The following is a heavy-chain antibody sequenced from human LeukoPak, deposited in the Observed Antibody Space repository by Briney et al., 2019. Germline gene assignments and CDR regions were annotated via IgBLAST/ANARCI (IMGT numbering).Heavy chain of an antibody. V-gene: IGHV3-21*01. CDR3: ARMVTGSGWSFDY. D-gene: IGHD6-19*01. CDR1: GFTFSSCS. J-gene: IGHJ4*02. CDR2: ISGSSSYI. Sequence: GGSLRLSCAASGFTFSSCSMNWVRQAPGQGLEWVSSISGSSSYIYYADSVRGRFTISRDNAKNSLYLQMNSLRAEDTAVYYCARMVTGSGWSFDYWGQGTLVTVSS.